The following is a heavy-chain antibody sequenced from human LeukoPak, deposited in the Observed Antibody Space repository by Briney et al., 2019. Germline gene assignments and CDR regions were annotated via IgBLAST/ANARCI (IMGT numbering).Heavy chain of an antibody. D-gene: IGHD5-18*01. V-gene: IGHV3-48*02. CDR3: ARYVGYGDY. J-gene: IGHJ4*02. Sequence: GGSLRLSCAASGFXFSSYSINWVRQAQGKGLEWVSCISSSSSTIYYADSVKGRFIISRDNAKNSLYLQMNSLRDEDTAVYYCARYVGYGDYWGQGTLVTVSS. CDR2: ISSSSSTI. CDR1: GFXFSSYS.